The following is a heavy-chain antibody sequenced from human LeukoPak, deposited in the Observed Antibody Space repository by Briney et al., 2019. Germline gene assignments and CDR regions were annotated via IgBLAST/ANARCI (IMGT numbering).Heavy chain of an antibody. Sequence: GASVKVSCKASGYTFTSYDINWVRQATGQGLEWMGWMNPNSGNTGYAQKFQGRVTMTRNTSISTAYMELSSLRSEDTAVYYCARGYCDSSGYSVNFDYWGQGTLVTVSS. D-gene: IGHD3-22*01. CDR3: ARGYCDSSGYSVNFDY. V-gene: IGHV1-8*01. CDR1: GYTFTSYD. CDR2: MNPNSGNT. J-gene: IGHJ4*02.